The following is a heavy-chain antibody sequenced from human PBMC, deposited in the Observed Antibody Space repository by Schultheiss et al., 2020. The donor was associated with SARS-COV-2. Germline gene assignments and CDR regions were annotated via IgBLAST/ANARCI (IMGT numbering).Heavy chain of an antibody. CDR1: GYTFTHYW. CDR3: ARVLRGYSGYDVSRGYYFDY. CDR2: IYPEDSDT. J-gene: IGHJ4*02. D-gene: IGHD5-12*01. Sequence: GESLKISCKGSGYTFTHYWIGWVRQVPGKRLEWMGFIYPEDSDTTYSPSFQGQVTISADKSLSTAYLEWSRLKASDTAIYHCARVLRGYSGYDVSRGYYFDYWGQGTLVTVSS. V-gene: IGHV5-51*01.